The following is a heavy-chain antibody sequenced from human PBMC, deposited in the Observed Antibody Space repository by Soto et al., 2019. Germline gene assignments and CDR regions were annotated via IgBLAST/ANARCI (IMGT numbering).Heavy chain of an antibody. CDR3: ARGNVVAIDY. CDR2: IYYSGST. V-gene: IGHV4-61*08. Sequence: SETLSLTCTVSGGSISSGGYYWSWIRQPPGKGLEWIGYIYYSGSTNYNPSLKSRVTISVDRSKNQFSLKLSSVTAADTAVYYCARGNVVAIDYWGQGTLVTVSS. J-gene: IGHJ4*02. CDR1: GGSISSGGYY. D-gene: IGHD2-21*01.